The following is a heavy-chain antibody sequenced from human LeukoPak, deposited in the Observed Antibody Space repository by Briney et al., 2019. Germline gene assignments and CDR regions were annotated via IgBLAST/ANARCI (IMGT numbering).Heavy chain of an antibody. D-gene: IGHD5-24*01. J-gene: IGHJ4*02. CDR1: GGSISSGGYS. CDR3: ARRDGYNPYYFDY. Sequence: PSETLSLTCAVSGGSISSGGYSWSWIRQPPGKGLEWIGYIYHSGSTYYNPSLKSRVTISVDRSKNQFSLKLSSVTAADTAVYYCARRDGYNPYYFDYWGQGTLVTVSS. CDR2: IYHSGST. V-gene: IGHV4-30-2*01.